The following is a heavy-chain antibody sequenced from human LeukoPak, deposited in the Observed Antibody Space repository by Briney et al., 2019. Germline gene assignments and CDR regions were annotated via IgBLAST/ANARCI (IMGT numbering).Heavy chain of an antibody. J-gene: IGHJ4*02. CDR3: AKDEGFDY. CDR1: GFSFSSYV. V-gene: IGHV3-23*01. CDR2: IGVRGDDT. Sequence: GGSLRLSCAASGFSFSSYVMSWVRQAPGKGLEWVSGIGVRGDDTYYADSVKGRFTISRDNSKNTLYLQMNSLRAEDTAVYYCAKDEGFDYWGQGTLVTVSS.